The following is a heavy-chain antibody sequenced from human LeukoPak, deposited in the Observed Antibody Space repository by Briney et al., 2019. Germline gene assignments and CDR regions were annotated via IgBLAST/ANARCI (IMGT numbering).Heavy chain of an antibody. CDR3: ARAYNSGWYEDGPLDY. CDR2: ISRSSTYI. Sequence: GGSLRLSCAASAFTFSTYSMNWVRQAPGQGLDWVSSISRSSTYIYCADSVKGRFTISRDNAKNSLYLQMNSLRADDTAVYYCARAYNSGWYEDGPLDYWGQGALVTVSS. V-gene: IGHV3-21*04. D-gene: IGHD6-19*01. CDR1: AFTFSTYS. J-gene: IGHJ4*02.